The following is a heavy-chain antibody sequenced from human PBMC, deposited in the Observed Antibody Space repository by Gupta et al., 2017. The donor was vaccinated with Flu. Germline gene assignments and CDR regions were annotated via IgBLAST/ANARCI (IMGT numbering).Heavy chain of an antibody. CDR1: GFTFSSYA. CDR3: AKAPQLRYYFDY. J-gene: IGHJ4*02. CDR2: ISGSGGST. V-gene: IGHV3-23*01. D-gene: IGHD1-1*01. Sequence: EVQLLESGGGLVQPGGSLRLSCAASGFTFSSYAMSWVRQAPGKGLEWVSAISGSGGSTYDADSVKGRFTISRDNSKNTLYLQMNSLRAEDTAVYYCAKAPQLRYYFDYWGQGTLVTVSS.